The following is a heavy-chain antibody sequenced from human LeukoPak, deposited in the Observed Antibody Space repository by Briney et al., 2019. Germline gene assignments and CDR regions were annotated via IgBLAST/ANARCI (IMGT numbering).Heavy chain of an antibody. Sequence: GASLRLSCAASGFSFSTHWMHWVRQATGKGLVCVAQINSDGSRTSYADSVKGRFTISRDNAKNTLYLEMISLRAEDTAVYYCGSLTVVARDHWGQGTLVTVSS. D-gene: IGHD3-22*01. CDR3: GSLTVVARDH. J-gene: IGHJ4*02. CDR1: GFSFSTHW. CDR2: INSDGSRT. V-gene: IGHV3-74*01.